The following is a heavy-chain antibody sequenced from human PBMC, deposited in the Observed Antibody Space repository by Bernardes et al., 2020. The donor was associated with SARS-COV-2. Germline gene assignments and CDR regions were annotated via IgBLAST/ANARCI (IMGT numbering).Heavy chain of an antibody. CDR3: ARSSPAVGSSWYYFDY. CDR1: GYSISSCYY. V-gene: IGHV4-38-2*01. CDR2: MQHRRNS. J-gene: IGHJ4*02. Sequence: SEPLSLMCAVSGYSISSCYYWCRSRRPPGQGLAWTGNMQHRRNSYYKPSLKSRVTISVDTSKKSFSLKLSSVTAADTAVYYCARSSPAVGSSWYYFDYWGQGTLVTVSS. D-gene: IGHD6-13*01.